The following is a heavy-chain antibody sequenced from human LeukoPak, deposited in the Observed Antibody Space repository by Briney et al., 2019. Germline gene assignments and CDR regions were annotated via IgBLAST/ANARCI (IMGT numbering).Heavy chain of an antibody. CDR2: ISTSSSYI. V-gene: IGHV3-21*01. D-gene: IGHD6-13*01. J-gene: IGHJ4*02. CDR1: GFTFSSYS. Sequence: GGSLRLSCAVSGFTFSSYSMNWVRQAPGKGLEWVSSISTSSSYIDYADSVKGRFTISRDNAKNSLYLQMSSLRAEDTAVYYCASRIGLSSSWYDELYYFDYWGQGTLVTVSS. CDR3: ASRIGLSSSWYDELYYFDY.